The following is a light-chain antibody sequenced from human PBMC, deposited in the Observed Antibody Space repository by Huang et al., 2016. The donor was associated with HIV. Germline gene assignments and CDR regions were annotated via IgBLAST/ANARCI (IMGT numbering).Light chain of an antibody. CDR3: QQYYIAPFT. Sequence: DIVLTQSPDSLAVSLGERATITCKSRQCVFHRANNKNYLAWFQQRPGQPPRLLLSWSSTRESGVPDRFRGSGSGTDFTLTISRLQADDVAVYYCQQYYIAPFTFGQGTKLEI. J-gene: IGKJ2*01. CDR1: QCVFHRANNKNY. CDR2: WSS. V-gene: IGKV4-1*01.